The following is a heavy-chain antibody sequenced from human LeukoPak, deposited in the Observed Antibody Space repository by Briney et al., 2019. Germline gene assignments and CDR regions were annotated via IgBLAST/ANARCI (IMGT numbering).Heavy chain of an antibody. CDR2: ISYDGSNK. CDR3: ARVDYYFAFDI. Sequence: GGSLRLSCAASGFTFSSYAMHWVRQAPGKGLEWVAVISYDGSNKYYADSVKGRFTISRDNSKNTLYLQMNSLRAEDTAVYYCARVDYYFAFDIWGQGTMVTVSS. J-gene: IGHJ3*02. CDR1: GFTFSSYA. V-gene: IGHV3-30-3*01. D-gene: IGHD2/OR15-2a*01.